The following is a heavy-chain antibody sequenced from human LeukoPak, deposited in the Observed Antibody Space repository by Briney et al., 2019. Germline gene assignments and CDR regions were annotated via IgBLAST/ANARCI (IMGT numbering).Heavy chain of an antibody. Sequence: SETLSLTCTVSGGSISSSSYYWGWIRQPPGKGLEWIGSIYYSGSTYYNPSLKSRVTISVGTSKNQFSLKLSSVTAADTAVYYCARDYTGYSYGYDYYYYMDVWGKGTTVTVSS. CDR2: IYYSGST. CDR3: ARDYTGYSYGYDYYYYMDV. V-gene: IGHV4-39*07. J-gene: IGHJ6*03. D-gene: IGHD5-18*01. CDR1: GGSISSSSYY.